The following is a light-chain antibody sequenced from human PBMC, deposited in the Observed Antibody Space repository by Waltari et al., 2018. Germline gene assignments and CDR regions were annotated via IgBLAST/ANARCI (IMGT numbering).Light chain of an antibody. CDR2: DVN. CDR1: SSDVGGYNY. Sequence: QSALTQPASVSGSPGQSITISCTGTSSDVGGYNYVTWYQQHPGKAPKVMIYDVNNRPSGVSNLFSGSKSGNTASLTISGLQAEDEADYYCGSYTSSTTPYVFGTGTKVTVL. CDR3: GSYTSSTTPYV. V-gene: IGLV2-14*01. J-gene: IGLJ1*01.